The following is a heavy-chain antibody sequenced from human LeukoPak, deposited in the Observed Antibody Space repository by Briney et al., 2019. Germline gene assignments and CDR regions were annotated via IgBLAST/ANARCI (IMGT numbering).Heavy chain of an antibody. J-gene: IGHJ4*02. V-gene: IGHV3-23*01. CDR1: GVTFSSYA. CDR2: ISGSGGST. Sequence: GGTLRLSCAASGVTFSSYAMSWVRQAPGKGLEWVSAISGSGGSTYYADSVKGRFTISRENSTNTLYLHMNSLRAEDTAVYYCAKAPFLSRYSSGFYFDYWGQGTLVTVSS. D-gene: IGHD2-15*01. CDR3: AKAPFLSRYSSGFYFDY.